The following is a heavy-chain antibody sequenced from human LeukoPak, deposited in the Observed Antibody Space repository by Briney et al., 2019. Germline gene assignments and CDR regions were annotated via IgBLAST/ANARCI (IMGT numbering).Heavy chain of an antibody. CDR2: IYYSGST. CDR1: GGSIYSGSYY. D-gene: IGHD3-22*01. J-gene: IGHJ4*02. Sequence: SETLSLTCTVSGGSIYSGSYYWGWIRQPPGKGLEWIGSIYYSGSTYYNPSLKSRVTISVDTSKNQFSLKLSSVTAADTAVYYCARDPHYDSSAFDYWGQGTLVTVSS. CDR3: ARDPHYDSSAFDY. V-gene: IGHV4-39*07.